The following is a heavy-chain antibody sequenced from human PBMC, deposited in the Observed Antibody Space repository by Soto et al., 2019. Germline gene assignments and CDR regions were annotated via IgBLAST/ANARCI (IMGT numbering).Heavy chain of an antibody. D-gene: IGHD2-15*01. CDR1: GYTFTGYY. CDR3: ARDFGPLDPYCSGGRSYGPPHAFDI. J-gene: IGHJ3*02. Sequence: ASVKVSCKASGYTFTGYYMHWVRQAPGQGLEGMGWINPNSGGTNYAQKFQGRVTMTRDTSISTAYMELSRLRSADTPVYYCARDFGPLDPYCSGGRSYGPPHAFDIWAQGTRAT. CDR2: INPNSGGT. V-gene: IGHV1-2*02.